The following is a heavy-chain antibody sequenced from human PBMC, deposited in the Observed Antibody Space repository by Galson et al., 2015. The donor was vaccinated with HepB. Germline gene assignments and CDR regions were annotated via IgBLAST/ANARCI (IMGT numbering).Heavy chain of an antibody. J-gene: IGHJ6*02. CDR1: GYTFTSYG. CDR2: ISAYNGNT. CDR3: ARDLDGSGDYYYYYGMDV. D-gene: IGHD3-10*01. Sequence: SVKVSCKASGYTFTSYGISWVRQAPGQGLEWMGWISAYNGNTNYAQKLQGRVTMTTDTSTSTAYMELRSLRSDDTAVYYCARDLDGSGDYYYYYGMDVWGQGTTVTVSS. V-gene: IGHV1-18*04.